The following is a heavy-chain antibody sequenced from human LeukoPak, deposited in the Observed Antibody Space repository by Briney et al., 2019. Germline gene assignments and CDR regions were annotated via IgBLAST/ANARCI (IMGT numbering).Heavy chain of an antibody. Sequence: PSETLSLTCTVSGGSVSSGSYYWSWIRQPPGKGLEWIGYIYYSGSTNYNPSLKSRVTISVDTSKNQFSLKLSSVTAADTAVYYCARLRYDILTGCFDYWGQGTLVTVSS. CDR2: IYYSGST. CDR1: GGSVSSGSYY. V-gene: IGHV4-61*01. D-gene: IGHD3-9*01. CDR3: ARLRYDILTGCFDY. J-gene: IGHJ4*02.